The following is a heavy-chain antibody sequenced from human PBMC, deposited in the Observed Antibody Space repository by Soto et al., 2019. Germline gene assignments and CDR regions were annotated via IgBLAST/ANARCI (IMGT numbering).Heavy chain of an antibody. Sequence: QVQLQQWGAGVLKPSETLSLTCAVYGGSFSAYYCSWIRQPPGKGLEWIGESNHSGSTNYSPSLKSRVTISVDTSKNQFSLKLTSVTAADTAVYYCARVRWDQPWVFDYWGPGTLVTVSS. CDR1: GGSFSAYY. D-gene: IGHD1-26*01. CDR2: SNHSGST. J-gene: IGHJ4*02. V-gene: IGHV4-34*01. CDR3: ARVRWDQPWVFDY.